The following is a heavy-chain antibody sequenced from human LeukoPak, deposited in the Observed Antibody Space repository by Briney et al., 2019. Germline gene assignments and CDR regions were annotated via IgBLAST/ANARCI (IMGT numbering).Heavy chain of an antibody. Sequence: SETLSLTCAVYGGSFSGYYWSWTRQPPGKGLEWIGEINHSGSTNYNPSLKSRVTISVDTSKNQFSLKLSSVTAADTAVYYCASGRIVVVPAAMPNAEYFQHWGQGTLVTVSS. J-gene: IGHJ1*01. V-gene: IGHV4-34*01. CDR1: GGSFSGYY. CDR3: ASGRIVVVPAAMPNAEYFQH. D-gene: IGHD2-2*01. CDR2: INHSGST.